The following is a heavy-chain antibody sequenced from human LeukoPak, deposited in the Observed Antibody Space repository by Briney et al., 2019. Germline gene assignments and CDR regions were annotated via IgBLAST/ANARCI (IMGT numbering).Heavy chain of an antibody. V-gene: IGHV4-39*07. D-gene: IGHD5-24*01. J-gene: IGHJ4*02. CDR3: ARGKDGYNYRRGFYFDY. CDR2: INHSGST. Sequence: SETLSLTCTVSGGSISSSSYYWRWIRQPPGKGLEWIGEINHSGSTNYNPSLKSRVTISVDTSKNQFSLKLSSVTAADTAVYYCARGKDGYNYRRGFYFDYWGQGTLVTVSS. CDR1: GGSISSSSYY.